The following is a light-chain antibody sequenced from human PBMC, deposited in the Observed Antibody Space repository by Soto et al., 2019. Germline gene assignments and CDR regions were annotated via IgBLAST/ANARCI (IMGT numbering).Light chain of an antibody. CDR3: QQYNNWWT. J-gene: IGKJ1*01. CDR1: QSVSSN. V-gene: IGKV3-15*01. Sequence: EIVMTQSPATLSVSPGERATISCRASQSVSSNLAWYQQKPGQAPRLLIYGASTRATGIPARFSGSGSGTELTFTISSLQSEDFAVYYCQQYNNWWTFGQGTKVEIK. CDR2: GAS.